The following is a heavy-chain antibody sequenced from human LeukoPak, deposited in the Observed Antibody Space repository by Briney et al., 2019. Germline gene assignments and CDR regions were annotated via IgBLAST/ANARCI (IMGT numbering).Heavy chain of an antibody. J-gene: IGHJ4*02. V-gene: IGHV1-69*04. Sequence: SVTVSYQASGGTFSSYAISWVRQAPGQGLEWMGRIIPILGIANYAQKFQGRVTITADKSTSTAYMELSSLRSEDTAVYYCATYYYGSGSYYGPFDYRGQGTLVTVSS. CDR2: IIPILGIA. D-gene: IGHD3-10*01. CDR3: ATYYYGSGSYYGPFDY. CDR1: GGTFSSYA.